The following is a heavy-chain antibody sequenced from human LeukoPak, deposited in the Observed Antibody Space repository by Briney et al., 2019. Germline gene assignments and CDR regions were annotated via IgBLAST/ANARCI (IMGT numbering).Heavy chain of an antibody. V-gene: IGHV3-21*01. Sequence: GGSLRLSCAASGFTFSSYSMNWVRQAPGKGLEWVSSISSSSSYIYYADSVKGRFTISRDNAKNSLYLQMNSLRAEDTAVYYCARGGPTPSVTRAFDIWGQGTMVTVSS. D-gene: IGHD2-15*01. CDR1: GFTFSSYS. CDR3: ARGGPTPSVTRAFDI. CDR2: ISSSSSYI. J-gene: IGHJ3*02.